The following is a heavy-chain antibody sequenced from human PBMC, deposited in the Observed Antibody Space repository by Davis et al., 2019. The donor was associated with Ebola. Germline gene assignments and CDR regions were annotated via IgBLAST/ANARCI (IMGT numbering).Heavy chain of an antibody. Sequence: GGSLRPSCAAPGSTFSSYGMHWFRQAPGKGLEWVAVIWYDGSNKYYADSVKGRFTISRDNSKNTLYLQMNSLRAEDTAVYYCAGGSDGYYHFFDYWGQGTLVTVSS. CDR1: GSTFSSYG. V-gene: IGHV3-33*01. D-gene: IGHD3-22*01. CDR2: IWYDGSNK. J-gene: IGHJ4*02. CDR3: AGGSDGYYHFFDY.